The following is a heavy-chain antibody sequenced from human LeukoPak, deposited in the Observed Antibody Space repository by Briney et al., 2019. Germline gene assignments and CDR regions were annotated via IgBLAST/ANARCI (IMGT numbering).Heavy chain of an antibody. CDR1: GFSFSIHW. Sequence: GGSLRLSCAASGFSFSIHWMSWVRQAPGKGLERVAKINPDGSEKYYVDSVKGRFTISRDNAKNSLYLQMNSLRAEDTAVYYCARDLAARLGGFGPWGQGTLVTVSS. J-gene: IGHJ5*02. D-gene: IGHD6-6*01. CDR3: ARDLAARLGGFGP. CDR2: INPDGSEK. V-gene: IGHV3-7*01.